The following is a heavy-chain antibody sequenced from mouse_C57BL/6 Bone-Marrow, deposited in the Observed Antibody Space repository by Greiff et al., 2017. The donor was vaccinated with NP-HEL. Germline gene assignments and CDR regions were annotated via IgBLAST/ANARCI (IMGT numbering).Heavy chain of an antibody. CDR2: ISSGSSTI. CDR1: GFTFTDYG. CDR3: AKGWVRRRGAMDN. V-gene: IGHV5-17*01. J-gene: IGHJ4*01. Sequence: EVKLLESGGGLVKPGGSLKLSCAASGFTFTDYGMHWVRQAPEQGLEWVAYISSGSSTIYYADTVKGRFTISRDNATNPLFLQMPSLRSEDTAMYYGAKGWVRRRGAMDNGGQGTSATVSS. D-gene: IGHD2-2*01.